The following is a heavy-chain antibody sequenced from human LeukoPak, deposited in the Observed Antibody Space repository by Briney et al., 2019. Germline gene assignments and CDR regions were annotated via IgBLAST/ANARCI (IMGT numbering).Heavy chain of an antibody. J-gene: IGHJ5*02. CDR2: ICSSSSYI. V-gene: IGHV3-21*01. D-gene: IGHD6-13*01. CDR3: ARAGIAAAGMGNWFDP. CDR1: GFTFSSYD. Sequence: PGGSLRLSCAASGFTFSSYDMNWVRQAPGKGLEWVSSICSSSSYIYYADSVKGRFTISRDNAKNSLYLQMNSLRAEDTAVYYCARAGIAAAGMGNWFDPWGQGTLVTVSS.